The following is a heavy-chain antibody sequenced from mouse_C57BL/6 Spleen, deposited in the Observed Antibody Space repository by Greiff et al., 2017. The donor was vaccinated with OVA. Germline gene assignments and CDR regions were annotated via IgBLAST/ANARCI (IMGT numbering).Heavy chain of an antibody. J-gene: IGHJ3*01. V-gene: IGHV5-4*01. CDR1: GFTFSSYA. Sequence: EVKVVESGGGLVKPGGSLKLSCAASGFTFSSYAMSWVRQTPEKRLEWVATISDGGSYTYYPDNVKGRFTISRDNAKNNLYLQMSHLKSEDTAMYYCARDPAPDFFFAYWGQGTLVTVSA. CDR2: ISDGGSYT. CDR3: ARDPAPDFFFAY.